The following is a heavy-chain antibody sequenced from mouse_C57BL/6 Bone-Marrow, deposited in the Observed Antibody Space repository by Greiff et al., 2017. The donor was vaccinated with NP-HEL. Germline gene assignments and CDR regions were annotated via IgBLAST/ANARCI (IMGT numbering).Heavy chain of an antibody. J-gene: IGHJ1*03. CDR2: SRNKANDSKT. CDR1: GFTFSDFY. V-gene: IGHV7-1*01. Sequence: EVQLVESGGGLVQSGRSLRLSCATSGFTFSDFYMEWVRQAPGKGLEWIAASRNKANDSKTEYSASVKGRFIVSRDTSQSILYLQMNALRAEDTAIYYCARDRYYYGSSDWYFDVWGTGTTVTVSS. D-gene: IGHD1-1*01. CDR3: ARDRYYYGSSDWYFDV.